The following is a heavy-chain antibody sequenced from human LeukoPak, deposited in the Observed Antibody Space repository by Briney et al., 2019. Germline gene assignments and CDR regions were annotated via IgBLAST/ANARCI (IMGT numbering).Heavy chain of an antibody. CDR3: ARGSSGNNWFDP. CDR2: INPNSGGT. CDR1: GYTFSGFY. D-gene: IGHD3-10*01. Sequence: GASVKVSCKASGYTFSGFYIHWVRQAPGQGLEWMGWINPNSGGTNYAQKFQGRVTMTRDTSISTAYMELSRLRSDDTAVYYCARGSSGNNWFDPWGQGTLVTVSS. J-gene: IGHJ5*02. V-gene: IGHV1-2*02.